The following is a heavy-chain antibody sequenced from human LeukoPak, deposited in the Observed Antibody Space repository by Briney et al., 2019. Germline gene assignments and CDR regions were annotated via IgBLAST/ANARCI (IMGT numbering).Heavy chain of an antibody. CDR3: ARDNSSSWYGAFDI. Sequence: PGGSLRLSCAASGFTFSSYGMHWVRQAPGKGLEWVAVIWYDGSNKYYADSVKGRFTISRDNSKNTLYLQMNSLRAEDTAVYYCARDNSSSWYGAFDIWGQGTMVTVSS. CDR1: GFTFSSYG. CDR2: IWYDGSNK. V-gene: IGHV3-33*01. D-gene: IGHD6-13*01. J-gene: IGHJ3*02.